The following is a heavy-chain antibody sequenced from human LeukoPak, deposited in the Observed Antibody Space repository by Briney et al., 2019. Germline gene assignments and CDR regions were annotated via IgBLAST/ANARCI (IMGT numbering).Heavy chain of an antibody. CDR3: ARWGVRYYDSSGYLAY. CDR2: INHSGST. V-gene: IGHV4-34*01. CDR1: GDSISSDY. D-gene: IGHD3-22*01. J-gene: IGHJ4*02. Sequence: PSETLSLTCTVSGDSISSDYWSWIRQPPGKGLEWIGEINHSGSTNYNPSLKSRVTISVDTSKNQFSLKLSSVTAADTAVYYCARWGVRYYDSSGYLAYWGQGTLVTVSS.